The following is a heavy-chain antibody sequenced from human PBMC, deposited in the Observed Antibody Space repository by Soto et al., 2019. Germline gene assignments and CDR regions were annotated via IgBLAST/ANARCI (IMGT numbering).Heavy chain of an antibody. CDR1: GFTFSSYG. CDR2: IWYDGSNK. V-gene: IGHV3-33*01. D-gene: IGHD2-15*01. Sequence: PGGSLRLSCAASGFTFSSYGMHWVRQAPGKGLEWVAVIWYDGSNKYYADSVKGRFTISRDNSKNTLYLQMNSLRAEDTAVYYCARDQCGGSCKTFDYWGQGTLVTVSS. J-gene: IGHJ4*02. CDR3: ARDQCGGSCKTFDY.